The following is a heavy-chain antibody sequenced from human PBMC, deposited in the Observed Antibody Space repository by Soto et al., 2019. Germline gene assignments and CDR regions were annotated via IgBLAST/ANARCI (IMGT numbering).Heavy chain of an antibody. CDR3: ARGVLEWLLRDSYYYYMDV. D-gene: IGHD3-3*01. J-gene: IGHJ6*03. V-gene: IGHV4-59*01. CDR1: GGSINNYY. CDR2: VHYSGST. Sequence: SETLSLTCTVSGGSINNYYWSWIRQPPGKGLEWIGYVHYSGSTNYNPSLKSRVTMSVDPSNNQYSLKLSSVTAADTAVYYCARGVLEWLLRDSYYYYMDVWGKGTTVTVSS.